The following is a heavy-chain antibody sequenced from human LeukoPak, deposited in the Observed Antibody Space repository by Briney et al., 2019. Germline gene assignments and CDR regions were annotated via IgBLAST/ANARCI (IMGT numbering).Heavy chain of an antibody. D-gene: IGHD3-10*01. V-gene: IGHV1-69*13. CDR2: IIPIFGTA. J-gene: IGHJ4*02. Sequence: GASVKVSCKASGYTFTSYGISWVRQAPGQGLEWMGGIIPIFGTANYAQKFQGRVTITADESTSTAYMELSSLRSGDTAVYYCARVVPNYYGSGSYLFDYWGQGTLVTVSS. CDR1: GYTFTSYG. CDR3: ARVVPNYYGSGSYLFDY.